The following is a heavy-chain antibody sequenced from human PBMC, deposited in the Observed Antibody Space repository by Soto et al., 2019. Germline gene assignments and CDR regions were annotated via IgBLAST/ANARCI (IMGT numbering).Heavy chain of an antibody. CDR3: SRQDCSGYACLHPI. V-gene: IGHV3-73*02. D-gene: IGHD2-2*01. Sequence: EVQLVESGGGLVQPGGSLRLSCAASGFTFSGSVMHWVRQASGKPLEWVGRIGMKSNNFATAYAASVKGRFSISRDDSAHMSYLQMNSLKTEDTAVFYCSRQDCSGYACLHPIWGQGTLVTVSS. CDR1: GFTFSGSV. CDR2: IGMKSNNFAT. J-gene: IGHJ4*02.